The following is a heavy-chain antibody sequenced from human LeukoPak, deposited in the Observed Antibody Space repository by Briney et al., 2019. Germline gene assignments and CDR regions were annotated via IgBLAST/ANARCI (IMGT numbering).Heavy chain of an antibody. J-gene: IGHJ4*02. Sequence: PGRSLRLSCAASGFNFDDYSMHWLRHAPGKGLEWVSGISWNSGSSGYADSVKGRFTISRDNTKNSLYLQMNSLRTEDTASYYCAKDRTYSGYDALDYWGQGTLVTVSS. CDR3: AKDRTYSGYDALDY. V-gene: IGHV3-9*01. D-gene: IGHD5-12*01. CDR1: GFNFDDYS. CDR2: ISWNSGSS.